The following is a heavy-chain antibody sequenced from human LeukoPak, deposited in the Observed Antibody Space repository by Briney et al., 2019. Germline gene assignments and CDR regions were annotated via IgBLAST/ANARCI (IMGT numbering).Heavy chain of an antibody. CDR3: ARLIGSVWNYFDY. CDR1: GFTFSRYS. V-gene: IGHV3-21*01. Sequence: GGSLRLSCAASGFTFSRYSMNWVSQAPGKGLEWDSSITSSSDYTYCADPMKGRFTTSGGNAKNSLYLQMNSRRAEDTAVYSCARLIGSVWNYFDYWGQGTLVTVSS. J-gene: IGHJ4*02. CDR2: ITSSSDYT. D-gene: IGHD6-19*01.